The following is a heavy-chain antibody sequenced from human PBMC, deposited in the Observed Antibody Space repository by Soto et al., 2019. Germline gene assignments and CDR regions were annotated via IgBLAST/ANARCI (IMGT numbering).Heavy chain of an antibody. CDR2: IYYSGST. CDR3: ARLDRRFELLLLDY. CDR1: GGSISSSSYY. D-gene: IGHD3-10*01. V-gene: IGHV4-39*01. Sequence: PSETLSLTCTVSGGSISSSSYYWGWIRQPPGKGLEWIGSIYYSGSTYYNPSLKSRVTISVDTSKNQFSLKLSSVTAADTAVYYCARLDRRFELLLLDYWGQGTLVTVSS. J-gene: IGHJ4*02.